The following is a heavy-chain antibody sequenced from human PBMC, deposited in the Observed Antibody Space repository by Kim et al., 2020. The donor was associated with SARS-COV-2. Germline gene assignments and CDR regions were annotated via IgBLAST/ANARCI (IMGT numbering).Heavy chain of an antibody. CDR1: GFTFDDYA. J-gene: IGHJ6*02. V-gene: IGHV3-9*01. CDR2: IGWNRGSV. CDR3: VRVYSSLDYYYYCIDV. D-gene: IGHD6-13*01. Sequence: GGSLRLSCTVSGFTFDDYAMHWVRQVPGKGLEWVSGIGWNRGSVGYADSVKGRFTISRDNAKKSLYLQMNNLRPEDTALYYCVRVYSSLDYYYYCIDVWGQGTTVTVSS.